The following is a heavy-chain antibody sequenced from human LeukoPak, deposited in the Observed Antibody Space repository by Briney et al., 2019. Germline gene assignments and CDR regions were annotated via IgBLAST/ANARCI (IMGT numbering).Heavy chain of an antibody. J-gene: IGHJ4*02. Sequence: GGSLRLSCAASGFTFSSYGMHWVRQAPGRGLEWVADISYDGSNKYYADSVKGRFTISRDNSKNTLYLQMNSLRGEDTAVYYCAKDLTYYYDSSGFDYWGQGTLVTVSS. CDR2: ISYDGSNK. D-gene: IGHD3-22*01. CDR3: AKDLTYYYDSSGFDY. V-gene: IGHV3-30*18. CDR1: GFTFSSYG.